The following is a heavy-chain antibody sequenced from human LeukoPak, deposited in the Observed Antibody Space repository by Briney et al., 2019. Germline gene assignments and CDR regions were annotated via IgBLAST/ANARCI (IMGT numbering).Heavy chain of an antibody. CDR1: GFTFSSHA. Sequence: GGSLRLSCAASGFTFSSHAMSWVRQAPGKGLEWVSAISGSGGSTYYADSVKGRFTISRDNSKNTLYLQMNSLRAEDTAVYYCAKGPPPYGDYAATHYYFDYWGQGTLVTVSS. D-gene: IGHD4-17*01. J-gene: IGHJ4*02. CDR3: AKGPPPYGDYAATHYYFDY. V-gene: IGHV3-23*01. CDR2: ISGSGGST.